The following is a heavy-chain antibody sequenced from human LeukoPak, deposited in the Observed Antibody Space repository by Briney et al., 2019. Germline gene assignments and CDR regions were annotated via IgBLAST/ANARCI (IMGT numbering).Heavy chain of an antibody. D-gene: IGHD3-22*01. CDR3: ATDTTYYYDSSGYEEV. Sequence: GGSLRLSCAASGFTFSDYYMSWIRQAPGKGLEWVSYISSSGSTIYYADSVKGRFTISRDNAKNSLYLQMNSLRAEDTAVYYCATDTTYYYDSSGYEEVWGQGTMVTVSS. V-gene: IGHV3-11*04. J-gene: IGHJ3*01. CDR1: GFTFSDYY. CDR2: ISSSGSTI.